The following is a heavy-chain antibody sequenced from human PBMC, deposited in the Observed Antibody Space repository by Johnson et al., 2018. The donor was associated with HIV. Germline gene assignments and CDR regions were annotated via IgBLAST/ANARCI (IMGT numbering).Heavy chain of an antibody. Sequence: QVQLVESGGGVVQPGRSLRLSCAASGFTFSSYPMHWVRQAPGKGLEWVSTISASGGSTYYADSVKGRFTISRYNSKNTLYLQMNSLRAEDTAVYYCARENWNRAGAFDIWGQGTMVTVSS. J-gene: IGHJ3*02. CDR2: ISASGGST. V-gene: IGHV3-NL1*01. CDR1: GFTFSSYP. CDR3: ARENWNRAGAFDI. D-gene: IGHD1-1*01.